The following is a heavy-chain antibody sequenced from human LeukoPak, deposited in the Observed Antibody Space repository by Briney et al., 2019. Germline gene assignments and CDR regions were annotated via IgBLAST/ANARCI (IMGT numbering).Heavy chain of an antibody. CDR3: ARVIAVAGFGWYYFDY. CDR1: GYTFTSYG. V-gene: IGHV1-46*01. CDR2: INPTAGTT. Sequence: ASVKVSCKASGYTFTSYGISWVRQAPGQGLEWMGIINPTAGTTSYAQKFQGRVTMTRDMSTSTVYMQLSSLRSEDTAVYYCARVIAVAGFGWYYFDYWGQGTLVTVSS. J-gene: IGHJ4*02. D-gene: IGHD6-19*01.